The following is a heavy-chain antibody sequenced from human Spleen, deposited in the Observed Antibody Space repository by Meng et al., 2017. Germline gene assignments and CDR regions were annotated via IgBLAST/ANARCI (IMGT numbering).Heavy chain of an antibody. CDR1: GYSISSGYY. V-gene: IGHV4-38-2*02. Sequence: SETLSLTCTVSGYSISSGYYWGWIRQPPGKGLEWIASIYHSGTTYYSPSLKSRVTISVDTSKNHFSLKLSSVTAADTAVYYCARGQYGGYNFFYFDYWGQGNPVTVSS. D-gene: IGHD5-12*01. CDR3: ARGQYGGYNFFYFDY. CDR2: IYHSGTT. J-gene: IGHJ4*02.